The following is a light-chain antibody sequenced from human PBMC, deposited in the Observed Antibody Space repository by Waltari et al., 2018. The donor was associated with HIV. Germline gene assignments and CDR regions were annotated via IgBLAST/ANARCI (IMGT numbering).Light chain of an antibody. Sequence: NFMLTQPHSVSESPGKTVTISCTRSRGSIASNYVQWSQQRPGSSPSTVIYEDNQSPSGVPDRFSGSIDSSSNSASLTISGLKTEDEADYYCQSYDSNTFWVFGGGTKLTVL. V-gene: IGLV6-57*01. CDR3: QSYDSNTFWV. J-gene: IGLJ3*02. CDR1: RGSIASNY. CDR2: EDN.